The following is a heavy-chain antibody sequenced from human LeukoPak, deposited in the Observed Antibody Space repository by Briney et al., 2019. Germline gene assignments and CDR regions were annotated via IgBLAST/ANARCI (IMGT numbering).Heavy chain of an antibody. D-gene: IGHD3-22*01. CDR3: ARDRGYYYDSSGFDY. CDR2: ISYDGSNK. V-gene: IGHV3-30*04. Sequence: GGSLRLPCAASGFTFSSYAMHWVRQAPGKGLEWVAVISYDGSNKYYADSVKGRFTISRDNSKNTLYLQMNSLRAEDTAVYYCARDRGYYYDSSGFDYWGQGTLVTVSS. CDR1: GFTFSSYA. J-gene: IGHJ4*02.